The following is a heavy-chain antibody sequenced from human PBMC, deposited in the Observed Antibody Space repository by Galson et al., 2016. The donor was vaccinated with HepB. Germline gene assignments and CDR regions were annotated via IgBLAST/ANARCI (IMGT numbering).Heavy chain of an antibody. V-gene: IGHV3-7*01. D-gene: IGHD3-16*01. CDR3: ATGGSRGISDAFGF. J-gene: IGHJ3*01. CDR2: LKQDGSXK. Sequence: SLXXSCAASGXXFSXXXMSXXXQAXGKGLECVANLKQDGSXKYYVDXVMGRFTISRDNAKNSLYLQMNSLSAEDTAVYYCATGGSRGISDAFGFWGQGTMVTVSS. CDR1: GXXFSXXX.